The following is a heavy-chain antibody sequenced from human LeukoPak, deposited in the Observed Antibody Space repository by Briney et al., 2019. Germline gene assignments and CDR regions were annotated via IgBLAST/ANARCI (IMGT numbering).Heavy chain of an antibody. CDR3: AKTIFGVVTPIDY. J-gene: IGHJ4*02. V-gene: IGHV3-23*01. CDR2: ISGSGDNT. CDR1: GFTFSSYA. D-gene: IGHD3-3*01. Sequence: PGGSLRLSCAASGFTFSSYAMSWVRQAPGKGLEWVSGISGSGDNTYYADSVKGRFTISRDNSKNTLYLQMNSLRAEDTAVYYCAKTIFGVVTPIDYWGQGTLVTVSS.